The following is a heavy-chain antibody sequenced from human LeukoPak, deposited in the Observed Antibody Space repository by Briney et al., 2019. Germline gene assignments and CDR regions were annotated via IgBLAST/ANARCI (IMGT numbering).Heavy chain of an antibody. CDR3: ARGPQLTYFYYMDV. V-gene: IGHV3-74*01. Sequence: GGSLRLSCAASGFTFTTYGMHWVRQAPGKGLVWVSRIMSDGRSTYADSVKGRFTISRDTAKNTLYLQMNSLRAEDTAVYYCARGPQLTYFYYMDVWGKGTTVTVSS. J-gene: IGHJ6*03. CDR2: IMSDGRST. D-gene: IGHD5-24*01. CDR1: GFTFTTYG.